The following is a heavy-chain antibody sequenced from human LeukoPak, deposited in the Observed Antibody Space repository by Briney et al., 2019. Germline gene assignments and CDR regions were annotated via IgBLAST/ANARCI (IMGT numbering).Heavy chain of an antibody. J-gene: IGHJ4*02. V-gene: IGHV3-21*01. CDR2: ISSSSSYI. CDR3: ATDRDIEFGGVPYY. Sequence: KPGGSLRLSCAASGFTFSSYTMNWVRQAPGKGLEWVSSISSSSSYIYYADSVKGRFTISRDNAKNSLYLQMNSLRAEDTAVYYCATDRDIEFGGVPYYWGQGALVTVSS. D-gene: IGHD3-16*01. CDR1: GFTFSSYT.